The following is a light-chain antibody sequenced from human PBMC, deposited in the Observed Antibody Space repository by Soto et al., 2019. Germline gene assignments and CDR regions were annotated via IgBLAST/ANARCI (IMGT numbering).Light chain of an antibody. J-gene: IGKJ5*01. V-gene: IGKV3-15*01. CDR2: GAS. Sequence: EIVMTQSPATLSVSPGERATLSCRASQNVLSNLAWYQQSPGQAPRLLIYGASTRATGLPARFSGSGSGTDFTLTISSLQPEDVATYYCQQYNNWPLTFGQGTRLEIK. CDR3: QQYNNWPLT. CDR1: QNVLSN.